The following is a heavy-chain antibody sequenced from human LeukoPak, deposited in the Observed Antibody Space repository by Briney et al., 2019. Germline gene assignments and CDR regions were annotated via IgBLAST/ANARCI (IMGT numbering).Heavy chain of an antibody. CDR2: IYYSGST. V-gene: IGHV4-59*01. J-gene: IGHJ4*02. CDR1: GGSISSYY. CDR3: ARGGSAYYYDSSGVYYFDY. Sequence: SETLSLPCTVSGGSISSYYWTWIRQPPGKGLEWIGYIYYSGSTNYNPSLKSRVTISVDTSKNQFSLKLSSVTAADTAVYYCARGGSAYYYDSSGVYYFDYWGQGTLVTVSS. D-gene: IGHD3-22*01.